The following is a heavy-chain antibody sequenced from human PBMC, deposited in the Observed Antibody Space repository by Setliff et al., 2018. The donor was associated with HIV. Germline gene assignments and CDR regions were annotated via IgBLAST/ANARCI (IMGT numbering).Heavy chain of an antibody. CDR1: GFSLSTSGVD. V-gene: IGHV2-5*02. CDR3: GHAQVRWEPSRYDY. D-gene: IGHD1-26*01. Sequence: SGPTLVNPTQTLTLTCTFSGFSLSTSGVDVGWIRQPPGKALEWLALIYWDDDKRYSPSLKSRLTITKDTSKNQVVLTMTNMDPVDTATYYCGHAQVRWEPSRYDYWGQGTLVTAPQ. J-gene: IGHJ4*02. CDR2: IYWDDDK.